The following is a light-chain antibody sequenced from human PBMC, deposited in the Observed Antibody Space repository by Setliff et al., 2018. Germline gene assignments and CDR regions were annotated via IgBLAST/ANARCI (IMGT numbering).Light chain of an antibody. CDR2: DVT. Sequence: QSALTQPPSASGSPGQSLTISCTGTSNDIGAYNFVSWYQQYPGKAPRLIIYDVTKRPSGVPDRFSGSKSGNTASLTVSGLQAEDEADYYCSSYAASYNPYVFGAGTKVTV. CDR3: SSYAASYNPYV. J-gene: IGLJ1*01. V-gene: IGLV2-8*01. CDR1: SNDIGAYNF.